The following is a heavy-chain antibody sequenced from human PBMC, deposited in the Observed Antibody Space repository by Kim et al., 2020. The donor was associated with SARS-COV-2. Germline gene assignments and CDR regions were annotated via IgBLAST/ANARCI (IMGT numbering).Heavy chain of an antibody. CDR3: AREADSSGWAGTFDV. CDR1: GFTFTNYP. V-gene: IGHV3-30*04. CDR2: IGRAGSPK. Sequence: GGSLRLSCAASGFTFTNYPMHWVRQAPVKGLEWVAVIGRAGSPKIYADSVKDRFTISRDNSKNMVYLQMNSLRAEDTALYYCAREADSSGWAGTFDVGGQGTQVTVST. D-gene: IGHD6-19*01. J-gene: IGHJ3*01.